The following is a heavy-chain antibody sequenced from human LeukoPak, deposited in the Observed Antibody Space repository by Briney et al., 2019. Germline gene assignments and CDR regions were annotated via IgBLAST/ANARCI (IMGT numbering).Heavy chain of an antibody. J-gene: IGHJ4*02. D-gene: IGHD6-13*01. CDR3: AKDGSSSWYGRYYFDY. CDR1: GFTFSSYA. CDR2: ISGSGGST. Sequence: PGGSLRLSCAASGFTFSSYAMSWVRQAPGKGLEWVSAISGSGGSTYYADSVKGRFTISRDNSKNTLYLQMNSLRAEDTAVYYCAKDGSSSWYGRYYFDYWGQGTLVTVSS. V-gene: IGHV3-23*01.